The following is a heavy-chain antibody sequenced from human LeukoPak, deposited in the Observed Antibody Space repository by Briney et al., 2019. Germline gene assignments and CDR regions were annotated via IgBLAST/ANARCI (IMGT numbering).Heavy chain of an antibody. V-gene: IGHV4-39*01. CDR1: GGSISSSSYY. CDR3: ARHFRSGGWSTVIDY. J-gene: IGHJ4*02. Sequence: SETLSLTCTVSGGSISSSSYYWGWIRQPPGKGLEWIGSIYYSGSTYYNPSLKSRVTISVDTSKNQFSLKLSSVTAADTAAYYCARHFRSGGWSTVIDYWGQGTLVTVSS. CDR2: IYYSGST. D-gene: IGHD3-3*01.